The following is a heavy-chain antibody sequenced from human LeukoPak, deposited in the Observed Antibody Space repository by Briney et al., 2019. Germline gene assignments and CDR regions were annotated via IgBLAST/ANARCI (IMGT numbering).Heavy chain of an antibody. D-gene: IGHD6-13*01. V-gene: IGHV3-30*02. CDR2: IRYDGSNK. Sequence: GGSLSLSCVAPGLTFSSYGMHWVRQAPGKGLMWVAFIRYDGSNKYYADSVKGRFTITRHNSKNTRYLQMNSLRAKDTAVYYCAKGRPTRYSSSWQEYIQHWGQGTLVTVSS. CDR3: AKGRPTRYSSSWQEYIQH. J-gene: IGHJ1*01. CDR1: GLTFSSYG.